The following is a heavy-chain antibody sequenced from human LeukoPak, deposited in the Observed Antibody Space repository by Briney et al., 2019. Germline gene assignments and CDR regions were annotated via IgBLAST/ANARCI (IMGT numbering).Heavy chain of an antibody. D-gene: IGHD6-19*01. V-gene: IGHV1-24*01. J-gene: IGHJ6*02. CDR2: FDPEDGET. CDR1: GYTLTELS. CDR3: ARPYSSDPDYYYYGMDV. Sequence: GASVKVSCKVSGYTLTELSMHWVRQAPGKGLEWMGGFDPEDGETIYAQKFQGRVTMTRDTSTSTVYMELSSLRSEDTAVYYCARPYSSDPDYYYYGMDVWGQGTTVTVSS.